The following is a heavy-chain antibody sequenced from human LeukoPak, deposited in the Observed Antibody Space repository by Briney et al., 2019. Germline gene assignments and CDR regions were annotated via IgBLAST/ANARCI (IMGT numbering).Heavy chain of an antibody. D-gene: IGHD6-13*01. CDR1: GFTFSSYA. Sequence: PGGSLRLSCAASGFTFSSYAMSWVRQAPGKGLEWVSGISGGGTSTYYADSVKGRFTISRDNSKNTLYLQMNSLRAEDTAVYYCAKVHLGGYSSSYYDLSYFDYWGQGTLVTVSS. CDR2: ISGGGTST. J-gene: IGHJ4*02. V-gene: IGHV3-23*01. CDR3: AKVHLGGYSSSYYDLSYFDY.